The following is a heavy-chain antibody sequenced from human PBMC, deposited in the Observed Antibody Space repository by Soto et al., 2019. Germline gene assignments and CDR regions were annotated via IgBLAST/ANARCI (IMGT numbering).Heavy chain of an antibody. J-gene: IGHJ5*02. CDR1: GGSISSYY. Sequence: PSETLSLTCTVSGGSISSYYWSWIRQPPGKGLEWIGYIYYSGSTNYNPSLKSRVTISVDTSKNQFSLKLSSVTAADTAVYYCVIGQVLRFGVIEIDPRDQGTLGTGS. D-gene: IGHD3-10*01. CDR3: VIGQVLRFGVIEIDP. CDR2: IYYSGST. V-gene: IGHV4-59*01.